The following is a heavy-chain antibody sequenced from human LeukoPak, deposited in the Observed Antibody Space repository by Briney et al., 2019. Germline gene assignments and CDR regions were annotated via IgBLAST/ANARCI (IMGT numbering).Heavy chain of an antibody. V-gene: IGHV1-2*02. CDR2: IRPNSGVT. D-gene: IGHD3-22*01. Sequence: ASVKVSCKASGYTFAAYYMYWVRQAPGQGLEWMGWIRPNSGVTNYTQKFQGRVTMTRDTSINTAYMELSSLRSDDTAVYFCARGSYDSSDYEYFQHWGQGTLVTVSS. CDR3: ARGSYDSSDYEYFQH. J-gene: IGHJ1*01. CDR1: GYTFAAYY.